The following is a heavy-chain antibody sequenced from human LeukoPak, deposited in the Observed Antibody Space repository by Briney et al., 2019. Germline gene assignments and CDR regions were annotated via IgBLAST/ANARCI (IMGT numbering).Heavy chain of an antibody. D-gene: IGHD1-26*01. J-gene: IGHJ4*02. V-gene: IGHV3-74*01. Sequence: PGGSLRLSCAASGFIFTNYWIHWVRHAPGKGLMWVSRIKSDGITTDYADSVKGRFTISRDNAKNTVYLQMNSLRAEDTAVYYCAKVRGLGIVGAHFDYWGQGTLVTVSS. CDR2: IKSDGITT. CDR1: GFIFTNYW. CDR3: AKVRGLGIVGAHFDY.